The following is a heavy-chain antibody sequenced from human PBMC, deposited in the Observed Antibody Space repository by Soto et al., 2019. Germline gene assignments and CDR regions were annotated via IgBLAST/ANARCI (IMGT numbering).Heavy chain of an antibody. CDR2: VYYTGST. J-gene: IGHJ4*02. CDR3: ARGRTVRNYADDSSDYFYFFDY. CDR1: GDSISTFY. D-gene: IGHD3-22*01. Sequence: PSETLSLTCTVSGDSISTFYWGWMRQSPGKELEWIGYVYYTGSTNYNPSLKSRVTISVDRSKNQFSLKLTSANAPDTAVYYCARGRTVRNYADDSSDYFYFFDYWGQGTQVTVSS. V-gene: IGHV4-59*01.